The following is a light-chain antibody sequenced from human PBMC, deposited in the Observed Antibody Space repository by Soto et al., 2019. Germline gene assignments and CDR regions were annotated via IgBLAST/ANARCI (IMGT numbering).Light chain of an antibody. Sequence: SVATQPPSVSGTLRTRVIISCSGTRSNIGANTVNWYQHPPGTAPKLLIYVDDERPSGVPDRFSGSKSGTSASLAISGLQSEDEADFYCAAWDDSLNGFVFGTGTKVTVL. V-gene: IGLV1-44*01. CDR1: RSNIGANT. CDR2: VDD. CDR3: AAWDDSLNGFV. J-gene: IGLJ1*01.